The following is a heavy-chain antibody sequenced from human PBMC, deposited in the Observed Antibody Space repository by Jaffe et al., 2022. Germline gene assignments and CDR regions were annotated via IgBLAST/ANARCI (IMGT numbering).Heavy chain of an antibody. CDR1: GGSISSGSYY. J-gene: IGHJ4*02. V-gene: IGHV4-61*02. D-gene: IGHD3-22*01. CDR3: AMQPYYYDSSGYAFDY. CDR2: IYTSGST. Sequence: QVQLQESGPGLVKPSQTLSLTCTVSGGSISSGSYYWSWIRQPAGKGLEWIGRIYTSGSTNYNPSLKSRVTISVDTSKNQFSLKLSSVTAADTAVYYCAMQPYYYDSSGYAFDYWGQGTLVTVSS.